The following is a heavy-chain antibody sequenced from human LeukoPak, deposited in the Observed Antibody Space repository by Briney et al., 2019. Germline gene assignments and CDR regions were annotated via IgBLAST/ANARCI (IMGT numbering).Heavy chain of an antibody. CDR2: ISRSGNTI. CDR1: GFTFSDYY. V-gene: IGHV3-11*04. CDR3: ARDLIPAQKNWFDP. J-gene: IGHJ5*02. Sequence: PGGSLRLSCAASGFTFSDYYMTWIRQAPGKGLEWVSYISRSGNTIYYADSLKGRFTISRDNAKTSLYLQMNSLRAEDTAVYYCARDLIPAQKNWFDPWGQGTLVTVSS. D-gene: IGHD2-2*01.